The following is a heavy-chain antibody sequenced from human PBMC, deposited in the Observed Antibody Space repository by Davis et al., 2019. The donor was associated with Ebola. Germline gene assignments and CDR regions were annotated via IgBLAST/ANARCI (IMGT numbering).Heavy chain of an antibody. D-gene: IGHD3-22*01. Sequence: SVKVSCKASGGTFSSYAISWVRQAPGQGLEWMGGIIPIFGTANYAQKFQGRATITADESTSTAYMELSSLRSEDTAVYYCARDGYYYDSSGYLYYYYGMDVWGQGTTVTVSS. CDR2: IIPIFGTA. CDR3: ARDGYYYDSSGYLYYYYGMDV. CDR1: GGTFSSYA. V-gene: IGHV1-69*13. J-gene: IGHJ6*02.